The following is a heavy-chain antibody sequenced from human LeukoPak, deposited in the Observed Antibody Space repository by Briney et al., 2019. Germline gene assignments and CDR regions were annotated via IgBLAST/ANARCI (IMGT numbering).Heavy chain of an antibody. CDR2: ISDSGVSI. J-gene: IGHJ4*02. CDR3: VRGRHSANNYGGDY. Sequence: PGGSLRLSCATSGFTFSAYEMNWVLREPGQGLEWISYISDSGVSIHYADSVRGRFSISRDNAKDALLLQMNTLRAEDTAVYYCVRGRHSANNYGGDYWGQGTLVTVSS. D-gene: IGHD5-12*01. CDR1: GFTFSAYE. V-gene: IGHV3-48*03.